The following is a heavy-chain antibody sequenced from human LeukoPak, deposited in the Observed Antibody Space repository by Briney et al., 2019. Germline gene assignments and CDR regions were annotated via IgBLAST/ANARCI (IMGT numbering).Heavy chain of an antibody. CDR1: GFTFSSYA. CDR2: ISYDGSNK. V-gene: IGHV3-30-3*01. D-gene: IGHD3-10*01. J-gene: IGHJ4*02. Sequence: PGGSLRLSCAASGFTFSSYAMHWVRQAPGKGLEWGAVISYDGSNKYYADSVKGRFTISRDNSKNTLYLQMNSLRAEDTAVYYCARAYYYGSGSYHDYWGQGTLVTVSS. CDR3: ARAYYYGSGSYHDY.